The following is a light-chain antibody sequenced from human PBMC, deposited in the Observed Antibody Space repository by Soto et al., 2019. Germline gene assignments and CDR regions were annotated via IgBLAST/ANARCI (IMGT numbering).Light chain of an antibody. Sequence: QSVLTQPPSASGAPGQRVTISCSGSSSNIGRNYVYWFQQLPGTAPRLFMYNNNQRPSGVPDRISGSKSGTSASLAFSGLRSEDEADYYCAAWDDSLSGYVFGTGTQLTVL. CDR3: AAWDDSLSGYV. CDR2: NNN. J-gene: IGLJ1*01. V-gene: IGLV1-47*02. CDR1: SSNIGRNY.